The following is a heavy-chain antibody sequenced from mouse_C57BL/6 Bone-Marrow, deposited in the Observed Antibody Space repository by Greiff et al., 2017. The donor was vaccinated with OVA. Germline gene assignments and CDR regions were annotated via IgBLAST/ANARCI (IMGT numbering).Heavy chain of an antibody. CDR3: ARVELLRGYFDF. V-gene: IGHV1-52*01. J-gene: IGHJ2*01. D-gene: IGHD1-1*01. CDR2: IDPSDSET. Sequence: VQLQQPGAELVRPGSSVKLSCKASGYTFTSYWMHWVKQRPIQGLEWIGNIDPSDSETHYNQKFKDKATLTVDKSSSTAYMQLSSLTSEDSAVYYCARVELLRGYFDFWGPGTTLTVSS. CDR1: GYTFTSYW.